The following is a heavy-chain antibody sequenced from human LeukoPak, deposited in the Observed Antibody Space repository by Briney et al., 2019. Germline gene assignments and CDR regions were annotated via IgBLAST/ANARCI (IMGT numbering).Heavy chain of an antibody. CDR1: GFTFSSYS. J-gene: IGHJ4*02. CDR2: ISSSSSYI. V-gene: IGHV3-21*01. Sequence: GGSLRLSCAASGFTFSSYSMNWVRQAPGKGLEWVSSISSSSSYIYYADSVKGRFTISRDNAKNSLYLQMNSLRAEDTAVYYCARDHGGYYPYYFDYWGQGTLVTVSS. D-gene: IGHD3-22*01. CDR3: ARDHGGYYPYYFDY.